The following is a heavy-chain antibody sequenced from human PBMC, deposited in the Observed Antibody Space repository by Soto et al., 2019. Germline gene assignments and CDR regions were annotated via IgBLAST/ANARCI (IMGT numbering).Heavy chain of an antibody. V-gene: IGHV1-69*13. Sequence: SVKVSCKASGGTFSSYAISWVRQAPGQGLEWMGGIIPIFGTANYAQKFQGRVTITADESTSTAYMELSSLRSEDTAVYYCARDGKVGATSSEYYFDYWGQGTLVTVSS. J-gene: IGHJ4*02. D-gene: IGHD1-26*01. CDR3: ARDGKVGATSSEYYFDY. CDR2: IIPIFGTA. CDR1: GGTFSSYA.